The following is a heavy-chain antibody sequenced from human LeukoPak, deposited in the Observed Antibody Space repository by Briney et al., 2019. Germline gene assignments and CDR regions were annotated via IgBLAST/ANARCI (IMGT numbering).Heavy chain of an antibody. CDR1: GYSISSGYY. CDR2: IYHSGST. V-gene: IGHV4-38-2*01. J-gene: IGHJ5*02. CDR3: TRQSRWVGATFDP. D-gene: IGHD1-26*01. Sequence: SETLSLTCAVSGYSISSGYYWGWIRQPPGKGLEWIGSIYHSGSTYYNPSLKSRFTISVDTSKNQFSLKLSSVTAADTAVYYCTRQSRWVGATFDPWGQGTLVTVSS.